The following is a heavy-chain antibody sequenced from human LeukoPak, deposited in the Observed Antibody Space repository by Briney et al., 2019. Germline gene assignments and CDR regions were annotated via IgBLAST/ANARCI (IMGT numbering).Heavy chain of an antibody. CDR1: GFTFSSYA. V-gene: IGHV3-23*01. CDR3: ANRGIPVPH. J-gene: IGHJ4*02. CDR2: ISGSGGSK. Sequence: GGSLRVSCAASGFTFSSYAMSWVRQAPGKGLEWVSVISGSGGSKYYADSVKGRFTISRDNSKNTVYLQMNRLRAEDTALYYCANRGIPVPHWGQGALVTVSS. D-gene: IGHD3-16*01.